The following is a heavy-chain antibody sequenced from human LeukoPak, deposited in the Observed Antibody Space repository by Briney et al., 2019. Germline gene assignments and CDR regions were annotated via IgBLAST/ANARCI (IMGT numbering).Heavy chain of an antibody. D-gene: IGHD3-10*01. CDR1: GFTFSSYG. J-gene: IGHJ4*02. V-gene: IGHV3-30*02. CDR3: AKDNAYYYADY. CDR2: IWYDGSNK. Sequence: RSGGSLRLSCAASGFTFSSYGMHWVRQAPGKGLEWVAVIWYDGSNKYYADSVKGRFTISRDNSKNTLYLQMNSLRAEDTAVYYCAKDNAYYYADYWGQGTLVTVSS.